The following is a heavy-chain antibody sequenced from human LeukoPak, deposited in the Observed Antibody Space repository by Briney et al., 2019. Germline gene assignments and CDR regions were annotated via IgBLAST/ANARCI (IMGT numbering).Heavy chain of an antibody. D-gene: IGHD2-8*02. CDR2: ISWNSGSI. J-gene: IGHJ4*02. CDR3: ATYRQVLLPFES. V-gene: IGHV3-9*01. Sequence: GRSLRLSCAASGFTFDEYAMHWVRQAPGKGLEWVSGISWNSGSIGYADSVKGRFTISRDNAKNSLYLQMNSLRAEDTAIYYCATYRQVLLPFESWGQGTLVTVSS. CDR1: GFTFDEYA.